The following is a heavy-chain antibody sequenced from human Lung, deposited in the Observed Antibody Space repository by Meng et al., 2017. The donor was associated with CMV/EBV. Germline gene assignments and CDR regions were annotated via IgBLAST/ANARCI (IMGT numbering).Heavy chain of an antibody. J-gene: IGHJ5*02. CDR2: INANSGGT. CDR3: ARGSYYYDSSGPFDP. Sequence: AVKVSCXAFAYTFTGYYLHWVRQAPGQGLEWMGWINANSGGTNYAQKFQGRVTMTRDTAIGTAYMSLSRLRSDDTAVYYCARGSYYYDSSGPFDPWGQGTLVTVSS. V-gene: IGHV1-2*02. D-gene: IGHD3-22*01. CDR1: AYTFTGYY.